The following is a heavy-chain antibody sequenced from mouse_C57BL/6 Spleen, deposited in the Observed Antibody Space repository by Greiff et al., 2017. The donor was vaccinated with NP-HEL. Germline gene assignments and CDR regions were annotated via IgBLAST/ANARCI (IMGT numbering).Heavy chain of an antibody. CDR1: GYTFTDYN. CDR2: INPNNGGT. Sequence: EVQLQQSGPELVKPGASVKIPCKASGYTFTDYNMDWVKQSHGKSLEWIGDINPNNGGTIYNQKFKGKATLTVDKSSSTAYMELRSLTSEDTAVYYCARGDWGYAMDYWGQGTSVTVSS. CDR3: ARGDWGYAMDY. J-gene: IGHJ4*01. V-gene: IGHV1-18*01. D-gene: IGHD4-1*01.